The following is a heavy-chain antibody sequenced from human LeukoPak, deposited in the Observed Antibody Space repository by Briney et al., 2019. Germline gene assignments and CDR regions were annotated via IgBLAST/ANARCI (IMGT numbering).Heavy chain of an antibody. CDR2: FYCTGST. CDR3: ARERPDIVVVPAANYYYYYMDV. CDR1: GVSISTYY. V-gene: IGHV4-59*01. Sequence: PWETLPLTCTVSGVSISTYYWSWVRQPPGKGLEWVDYFYCTGSTHANPSHRSRVTISLSTSKNQSSLKLSSVTAADTAVYYCARERPDIVVVPAANYYYYYMDVWGKGTTVTVSS. D-gene: IGHD2-2*01. J-gene: IGHJ6*03.